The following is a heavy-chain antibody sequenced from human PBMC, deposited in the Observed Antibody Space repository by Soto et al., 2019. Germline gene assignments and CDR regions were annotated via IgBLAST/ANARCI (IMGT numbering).Heavy chain of an antibody. CDR3: AKVLSPGRGYCSSTSCPNYYYYYGMDV. CDR2: ISYDGSNK. V-gene: IGHV3-30*18. CDR1: GSTFSSYG. Sequence: GGSLRLSCAASGSTFSSYGMHWVRQAPGKGLEWVAVISYDGSNKYYADSVKGRFTISRDNSKNTLYLQMNSLGAEDTAVYYCAKVLSPGRGYCSSTSCPNYYYYYGMDVWGQGTTVTVSS. D-gene: IGHD2-2*01. J-gene: IGHJ6*02.